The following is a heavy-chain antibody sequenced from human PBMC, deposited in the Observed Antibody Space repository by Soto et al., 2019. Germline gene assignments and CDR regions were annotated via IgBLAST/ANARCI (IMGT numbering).Heavy chain of an antibody. D-gene: IGHD7-27*01. CDR1: GFTFSSYW. J-gene: IGHJ4*02. CDR3: TTVNPYKATWGIADY. V-gene: IGHV3-15*07. Sequence: GGSLRLSCAASGFTFSSYWMNWVRQAPGKGLEWVGRIKSKTDGGTTDYAAPVKGRFTISRDDSKNTLYLQMNSLKTEDTAVYYCTTVNPYKATWGIADYWGQGTLVTVSS. CDR2: IKSKTDGGTT.